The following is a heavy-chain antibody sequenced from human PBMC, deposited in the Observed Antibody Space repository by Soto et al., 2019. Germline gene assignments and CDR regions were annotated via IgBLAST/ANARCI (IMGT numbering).Heavy chain of an antibody. Sequence: GGSLRLSCAASGFTFSSYSLNWVRQAPGKGLEWVSSISSSSSYIYYADSVKGRFTISRHNAKNSLYLQMNSLIAEETAVYYCSRPSFYGDYYFDYWGQGTLVTVSS. CDR3: SRPSFYGDYYFDY. J-gene: IGHJ4*02. D-gene: IGHD4-17*01. CDR2: ISSSSSYI. V-gene: IGHV3-21*01. CDR1: GFTFSSYS.